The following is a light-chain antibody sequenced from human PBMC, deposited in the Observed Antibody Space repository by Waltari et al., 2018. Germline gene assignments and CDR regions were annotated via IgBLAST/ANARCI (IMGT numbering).Light chain of an antibody. Sequence: SYELTQPPSVSVSPGQTARITCSADILPKQYAYWYQQKPGQAPVVVIYKDTERPTGMPERFSGSSSGTTVTLTISGVQAEDEADYYWQSADFSVTWVFGGGTKLTVL. CDR2: KDT. V-gene: IGLV3-25*03. CDR3: QSADFSVTWV. CDR1: ILPKQY. J-gene: IGLJ2*01.